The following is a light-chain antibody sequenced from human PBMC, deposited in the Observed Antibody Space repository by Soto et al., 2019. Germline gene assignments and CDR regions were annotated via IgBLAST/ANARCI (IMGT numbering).Light chain of an antibody. CDR2: SAS. J-gene: IGKJ1*01. Sequence: DIQMAQSPSSLSASVGDRVTITCRASQSISNYLNWYQQKPGKAPKLLIYSASNLHSGVPSRFSGSGSVTDFTFTISSLQPADFATYYCQQSYSTLETFGQGTKVDIQ. CDR3: QQSYSTLET. CDR1: QSISNY. V-gene: IGKV1-39*01.